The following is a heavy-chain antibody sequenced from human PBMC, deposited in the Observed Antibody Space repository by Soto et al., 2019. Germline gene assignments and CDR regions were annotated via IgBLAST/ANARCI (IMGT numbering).Heavy chain of an antibody. D-gene: IGHD6-6*01. CDR3: ARRRLLYGSLIWFDP. V-gene: IGHV4-34*01. CDR1: GGSFSGYY. CDR2: INHSGST. Sequence: SETLSLTCAVYGGSFSGYYWSWIRQPPGKGLEWIGEINHSGSTNYNPSLKSRVTISVDTSKNQFSLKLTSVTGADTAVYYCARRRLLYGSLIWFDPWGQGTLVT. J-gene: IGHJ5*02.